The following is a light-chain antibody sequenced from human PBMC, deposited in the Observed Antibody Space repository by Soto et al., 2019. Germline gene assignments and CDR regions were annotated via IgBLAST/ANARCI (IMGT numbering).Light chain of an antibody. CDR1: QSINSW. CDR3: QQYNSYWT. J-gene: IGKJ1*01. Sequence: DIQMTQSPSTLSASVGDRVTITCRASQSINSWLAWYQHKPGKAPKLLIYKASSLHSGAPSRFSGSGSGTEFTLTISSLQPDDFETYYCQQYNSYWTFGQGTKV. V-gene: IGKV1-5*03. CDR2: KAS.